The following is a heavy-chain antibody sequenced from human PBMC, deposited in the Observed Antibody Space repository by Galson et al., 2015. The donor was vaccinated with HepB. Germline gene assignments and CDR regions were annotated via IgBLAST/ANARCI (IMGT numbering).Heavy chain of an antibody. CDR3: ARDQTRDYGDYVDLLDY. Sequence: SLRLSCAASGFTFSSYWMSWVCQAPGKGLEWVANIKQDGSEKYYVDSVKGRFTISRDNAKNSLYLQMNSLRAEDTAVYYCARDQTRDYGDYVDLLDYWGQGTLVTVSS. CDR1: GFTFSSYW. J-gene: IGHJ4*02. D-gene: IGHD4-17*01. CDR2: IKQDGSEK. V-gene: IGHV3-7*01.